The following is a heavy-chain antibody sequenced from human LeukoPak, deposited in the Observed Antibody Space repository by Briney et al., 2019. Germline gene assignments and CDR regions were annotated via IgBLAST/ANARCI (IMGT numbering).Heavy chain of an antibody. V-gene: IGHV4-39*07. CDR2: IYDSGIT. CDR3: ARGGHRRYYYVSGTEFES. CDR1: GDSISTSRSY. D-gene: IGHD3-10*01. J-gene: IGHJ4*02. Sequence: SETLSLTCTVSGDSISTSRSYWGWIRQPPLKGLEWIGIIYDSGITFYNPSLKSRVTISVDTSKNQFSLKLSSVTAADTAVYYCARGGHRRYYYVSGTEFESWGQGKLVTVSS.